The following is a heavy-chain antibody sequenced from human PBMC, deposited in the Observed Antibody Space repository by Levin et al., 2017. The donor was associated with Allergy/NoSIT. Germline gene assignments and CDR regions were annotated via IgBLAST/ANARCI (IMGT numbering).Heavy chain of an antibody. CDR2: IYYSGST. Sequence: SQTLSLTCTVSGGSIRSGGYYWSWIRQHPGKGLEWIGYIYYSGSTYYNPSLKSRVTISVDTSKNQFSLKLSSVTAADTAVYYCARGSGGITIFGVVIFNWFDPWGQGTLVTVSS. CDR3: ARGSGGITIFGVVIFNWFDP. J-gene: IGHJ5*02. CDR1: GGSIRSGGYY. D-gene: IGHD3-3*01. V-gene: IGHV4-31*03.